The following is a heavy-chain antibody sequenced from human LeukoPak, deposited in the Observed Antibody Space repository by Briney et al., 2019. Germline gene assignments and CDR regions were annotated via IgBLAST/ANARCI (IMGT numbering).Heavy chain of an antibody. CDR3: ARDRWGSAPFGY. D-gene: IGHD3-16*01. CDR1: GFTFNNYA. Sequence: GGSLRLSCAASGFTFNNYAMSWVRQAPGKGLEWVSVISGSGGSTYYADSVKGRFTISRDNSKNTLYLQMNILRAEDTAVYYCARDRWGSAPFGYWGQGTLVTVSS. CDR2: ISGSGGST. J-gene: IGHJ4*02. V-gene: IGHV3-23*01.